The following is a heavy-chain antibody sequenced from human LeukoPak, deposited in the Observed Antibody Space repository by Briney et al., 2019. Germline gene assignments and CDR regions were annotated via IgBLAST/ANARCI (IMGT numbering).Heavy chain of an antibody. J-gene: IGHJ6*02. CDR2: INSDASST. D-gene: IGHD1-14*01. CDR3: ASRNTYYYYGIDV. CDR1: GFTFSSYW. V-gene: IGHV3-74*01. Sequence: GGSLRLSCAASGFTFSSYWMHWVRQAPGKGLVWVSHINSDASSTGHADSVKGRFTISRDNAKNTLYLQMNSLRAEDTAVYYCASRNTYYYYGIDVWGQGTTVTVSS.